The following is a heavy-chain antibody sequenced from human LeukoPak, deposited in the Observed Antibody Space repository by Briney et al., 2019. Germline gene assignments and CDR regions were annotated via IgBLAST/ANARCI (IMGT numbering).Heavy chain of an antibody. J-gene: IGHJ4*02. D-gene: IGHD3-10*01. CDR2: IKQDGSGK. V-gene: IGHV3-7*03. Sequence: GGSLRLSCTASGFTFSSYWMSWVRQAPGKGLEWVANIKQDGSGKYYVDSVKGRFTISTDNAKNSLYLQMNSLRAEDTAVYYCARDPSLWFGDTDYWGQGTLVAVSS. CDR3: ARDPSLWFGDTDY. CDR1: GFTFSSYW.